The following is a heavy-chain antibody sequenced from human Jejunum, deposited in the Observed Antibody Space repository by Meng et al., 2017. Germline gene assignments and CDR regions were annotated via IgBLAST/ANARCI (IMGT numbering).Heavy chain of an antibody. CDR3: TRGTDRAKSGDY. CDR1: GGSSSGFY. V-gene: IGHV4-34*01. CDR2: IHPSGST. Sequence: QVWRRKWGAGLLNPLETMSRTCAVYGGSSSGFYLSWIRQPPGKGLEWIGEIHPSGSTDYNPSLKSRLTISLDTSKNQFSLSLYSATAADTGIYYCTRGTDRAKSGDYWGQGTLVTVSS. D-gene: IGHD1-14*01. J-gene: IGHJ4*02.